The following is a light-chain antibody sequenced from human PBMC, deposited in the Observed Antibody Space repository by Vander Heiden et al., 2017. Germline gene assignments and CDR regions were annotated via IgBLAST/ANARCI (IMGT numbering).Light chain of an antibody. CDR3: QQYSYYSQT. Sequence: DIQMTQSPSTLSASIGDRVTITCRASQSISIWLAWYQRKPGKAPNLLIYKASSLEGGVPSRFSGSGSGTEFTLTISSLQPDDFATYFCQQYSYYSQTFGQWTKVEIK. CDR1: QSISIW. V-gene: IGKV1-5*03. CDR2: KAS. J-gene: IGKJ1*01.